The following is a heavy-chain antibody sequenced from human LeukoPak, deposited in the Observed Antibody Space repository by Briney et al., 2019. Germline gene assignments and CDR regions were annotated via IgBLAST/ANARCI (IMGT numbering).Heavy chain of an antibody. Sequence: PSETLSLTCTVSGGSISSSSYYWGWIRQPPGTGLEWIGSIYYSGSTYYNPSLKSRVTISVDTSKNQFSLKLSSVTAADTAVYYCARSGLREYYFDYWGQGTLVTVSS. D-gene: IGHD3-10*01. V-gene: IGHV4-39*01. J-gene: IGHJ4*02. CDR2: IYYSGST. CDR1: GGSISSSSYY. CDR3: ARSGLREYYFDY.